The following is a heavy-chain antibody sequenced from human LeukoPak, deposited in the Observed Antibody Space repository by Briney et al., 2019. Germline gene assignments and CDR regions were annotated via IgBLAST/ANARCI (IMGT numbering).Heavy chain of an antibody. CDR2: IRYDGSNK. D-gene: IGHD5-24*01. Sequence: PGGSLRLSCAASGFTFSSYGMHWVRQAPGKGLEWVAFIRYDGSNKYYADSVKGRFTISRDNSKNTLYLQMNRLRAEDTAVYYCPKDEARRRDGYNYLIDYWGQGTLVTVSS. CDR3: PKDEARRRDGYNYLIDY. CDR1: GFTFSSYG. V-gene: IGHV3-30*02. J-gene: IGHJ4*02.